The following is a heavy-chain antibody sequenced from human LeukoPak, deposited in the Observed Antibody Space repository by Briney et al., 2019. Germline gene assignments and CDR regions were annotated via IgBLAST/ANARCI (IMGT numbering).Heavy chain of an antibody. CDR2: ISAYNGNT. V-gene: IGHV1-18*01. Sequence: ASVKVSCKASGYTFTSYGISWVRQAPGQGLEWMGWISAYNGNTNYAQKLQGRVTMTTDTSTSTAYMELRSLRSDDTAVYYCARAYLARGYCSSTSCYTYFDYWGQGTLVTVSS. J-gene: IGHJ4*02. CDR1: GYTFTSYG. D-gene: IGHD2-2*02. CDR3: ARAYLARGYCSSTSCYTYFDY.